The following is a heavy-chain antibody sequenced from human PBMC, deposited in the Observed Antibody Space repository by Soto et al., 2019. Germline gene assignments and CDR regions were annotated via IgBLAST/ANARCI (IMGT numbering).Heavy chain of an antibody. V-gene: IGHV1-2*02. CDR3: ARSSGSYSKWFDS. CDR1: GYTFTAYY. D-gene: IGHD3-10*01. CDR2: TSPRTGGA. Sequence: VKFSCKTSGYTFTAYYMHWLRQAPGHGLEWLGWTSPRTGGAKYSHKFQGRVSMTRNTSITTAYMELTGLSTDDTAVYYCARSSGSYSKWFDSWGQGTLVTVSS. J-gene: IGHJ5*01.